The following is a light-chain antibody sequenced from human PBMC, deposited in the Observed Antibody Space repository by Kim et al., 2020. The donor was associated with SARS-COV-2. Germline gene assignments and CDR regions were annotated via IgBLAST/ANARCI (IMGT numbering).Light chain of an antibody. J-gene: IGKJ1*01. CDR3: LQDFDYPWT. V-gene: IGKV1-6*01. Sequence: AIQMTQSPSSLSASVGDRVTITCRASQGIKNDLGWYQQKPGKALSLLIYGASSLHSGVPSRFSGSGSGTDFTLTISSLQPEDFATYYCLQDFDYPWTFGQGTKVDIK. CDR2: GAS. CDR1: QGIKND.